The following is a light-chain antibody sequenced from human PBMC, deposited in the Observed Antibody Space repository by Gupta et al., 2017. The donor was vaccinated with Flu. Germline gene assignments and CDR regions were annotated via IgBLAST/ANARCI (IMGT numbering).Light chain of an antibody. CDR1: SGSVSTNYY. J-gene: IGLJ3*02. V-gene: IGLV8-61*01. CDR3: VLYLGSGIWV. CDR2: STN. Sequence: QTVVTQEPSFSVSPGGTVTLTCGLNSGSVSTNYYPSWYQQTPGQPPRTLIYSTNTRSDGVPDRFSGSILGSKAALTITGAQAYDESDYYCVLYLGSGIWVFGGGTKLTVL.